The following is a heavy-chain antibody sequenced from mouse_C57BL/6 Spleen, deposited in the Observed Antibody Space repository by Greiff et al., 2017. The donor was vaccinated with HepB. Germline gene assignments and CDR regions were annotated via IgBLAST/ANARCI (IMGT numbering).Heavy chain of an antibody. D-gene: IGHD4-1*01. J-gene: IGHJ2*01. CDR3: ARKETGPFFDY. Sequence: VQLVESGAELVKPGASVKISCKASGYAFSSYWMNWVKQRPGKGLEWIGQIYPGDGDTNYNGKFKGKATLTADKSSSTAYMQLSSLTSEDSAVYFCARKETGPFFDYWGQGTTLTVSS. V-gene: IGHV1-80*01. CDR2: IYPGDGDT. CDR1: GYAFSSYW.